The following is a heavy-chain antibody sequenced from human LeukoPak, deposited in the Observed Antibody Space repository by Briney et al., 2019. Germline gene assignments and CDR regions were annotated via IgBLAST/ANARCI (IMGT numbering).Heavy chain of an antibody. J-gene: IGHJ4*02. CDR1: GFTFSNYA. CDR3: VRKLTGTTFFDY. D-gene: IGHD1-1*01. Sequence: GGSLRLSCAASGFTFSNYAMNWVRQTPGKGLEWVSYISNSGSTIYYAESVKGRFTISRDNAKNSLYLQMNSLRAEDTAVYYCVRKLTGTTFFDYWGQGTLVTVSS. V-gene: IGHV3-48*03. CDR2: ISNSGSTI.